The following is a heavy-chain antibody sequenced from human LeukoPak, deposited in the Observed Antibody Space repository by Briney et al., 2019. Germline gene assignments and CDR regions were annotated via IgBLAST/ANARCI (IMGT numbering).Heavy chain of an antibody. J-gene: IGHJ5*02. V-gene: IGHV4-31*03. Sequence: SETLSLTCTVSGVSISSGGYYWSWIRQHPGKGLEWIGYIYYSGSTYYNPSLKSRVTISVDTSKNQFSLKLSSVTAADTAVYYCARGSMVYAIPSWFDPWGQGTLVTVSS. D-gene: IGHD2-8*01. CDR3: ARGSMVYAIPSWFDP. CDR2: IYYSGST. CDR1: GVSISSGGYY.